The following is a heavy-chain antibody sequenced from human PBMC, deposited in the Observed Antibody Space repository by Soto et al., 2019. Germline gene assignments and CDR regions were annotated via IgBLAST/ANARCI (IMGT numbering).Heavy chain of an antibody. CDR2: IRNKANAYAT. D-gene: IGHD1-1*01. J-gene: IGHJ6*02. V-gene: IGHV3-73*01. CDR3: ARQPVPELEPPSPYYTGLDF. Sequence: PGVSLRLSCTASGFTFSDHHMDWVRQAPGKGLEWVGRIRNKANAYATAYAVSVRGRFTISRDDSKRTAYLQMNGLRAEDTAVYYCARQPVPELEPPSPYYTGLDFWGQGTTVTVSS. CDR1: GFTFSDHH.